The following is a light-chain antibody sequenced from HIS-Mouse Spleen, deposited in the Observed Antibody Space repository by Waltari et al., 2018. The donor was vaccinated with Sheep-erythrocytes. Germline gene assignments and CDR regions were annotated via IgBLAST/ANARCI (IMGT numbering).Light chain of an antibody. CDR3: QKYNSAPPT. J-gene: IGKJ1*01. CDR2: AAS. CDR1: QCISNY. V-gene: IGKV1-27*01. Sequence: DIKMTQSLSSLSASVGDRVTITCRASQCISNYLAWYQQKPGKVPKLLIYAASTLQSGVPSRFSGSGSGTDFTLTISSLQTEDVATYYCQKYNSAPPTFGQGTKVEIK.